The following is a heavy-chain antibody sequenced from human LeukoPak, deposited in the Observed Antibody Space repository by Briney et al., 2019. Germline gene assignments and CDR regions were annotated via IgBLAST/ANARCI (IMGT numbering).Heavy chain of an antibody. CDR1: GGTFSSYA. CDR2: IIPIFGTA. J-gene: IGHJ3*02. V-gene: IGHV1-69*05. Sequence: GASMKVSCKASGGTFSSYAIIWVRQAPGQGLEWMGGIIPIFGTANYAQKFQGRVTITTDESTSTAYMELSSLRSEDTAVYYCASLIGDWPPHAFDIWGQGTMVTVSS. D-gene: IGHD3/OR15-3a*01. CDR3: ASLIGDWPPHAFDI.